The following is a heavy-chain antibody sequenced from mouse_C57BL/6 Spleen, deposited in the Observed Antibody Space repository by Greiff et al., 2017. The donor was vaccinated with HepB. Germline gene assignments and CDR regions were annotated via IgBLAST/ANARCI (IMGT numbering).Heavy chain of an antibody. V-gene: IGHV1-69*01. CDR2: IDPSDSYT. CDR3: ARSYGSSYLWYFDV. D-gene: IGHD1-1*01. CDR1: GYTFTSYW. J-gene: IGHJ1*03. Sequence: VQLQQPGAELVMPGASVKLSCKASGYTFTSYWMHWVKQRPGQGLEWIGEIDPSDSYTNYNQKFKGKSTLTVDKSSSTAYMQLSSLTSEDSAVYYCARSYGSSYLWYFDVWGTGTTVTVSS.